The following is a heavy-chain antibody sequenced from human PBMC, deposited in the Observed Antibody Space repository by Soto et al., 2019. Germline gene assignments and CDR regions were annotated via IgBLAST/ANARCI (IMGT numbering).Heavy chain of an antibody. V-gene: IGHV4-38-2*01. CDR2: IYLSGNT. Sequence: SETLSLTCAVSGFSISSGYYWGWIRQPPGKGLEWIGNIYLSGNTYYNPSLKNRVTISVDTSKNQFSLKLNSVTAADTAVYYCWGASYRNYLYYWGQGNLVTVS. D-gene: IGHD1-26*01. CDR3: WGASYRNYLYY. J-gene: IGHJ4*02. CDR1: GFSISSGYY.